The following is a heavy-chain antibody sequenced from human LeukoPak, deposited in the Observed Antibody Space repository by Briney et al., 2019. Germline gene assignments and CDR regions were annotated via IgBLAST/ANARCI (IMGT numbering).Heavy chain of an antibody. J-gene: IGHJ3*02. CDR2: ISHSGST. CDR1: GGSFSDYS. Sequence: SETLSLTCAVYGGSFSDYSWSWIRQPPAKGLEWIGEISHSGSTNYNPSLKSRFTISLDTSKNQFSLKLTSVTAADTAVYYCARENTMVRGAFDAFDIWGQGTMVTVSS. D-gene: IGHD3-10*01. V-gene: IGHV4-34*01. CDR3: ARENTMVRGAFDAFDI.